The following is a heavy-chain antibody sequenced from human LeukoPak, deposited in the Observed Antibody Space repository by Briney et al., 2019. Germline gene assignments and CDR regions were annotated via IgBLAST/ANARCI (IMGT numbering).Heavy chain of an antibody. V-gene: IGHV1-3*01. Sequence: GASVKVSCKASGYTFTSYAMHWVRQAPGQRLEWMGWINAGNGNTKYSQKFQGRVTITRDTSASTAYMELSSLRSEDTAVYYCARDTGLGWFGESLPYWYFDLWGRGTLVTVSS. CDR2: INAGNGNT. CDR3: ARDTGLGWFGESLPYWYFDL. D-gene: IGHD3-10*01. CDR1: GYTFTSYA. J-gene: IGHJ2*01.